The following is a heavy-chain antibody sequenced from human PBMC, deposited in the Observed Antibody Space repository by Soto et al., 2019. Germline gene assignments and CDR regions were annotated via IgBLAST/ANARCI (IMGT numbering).Heavy chain of an antibody. V-gene: IGHV4-34*01. CDR3: ARCRLLWFGEPTPNLDY. D-gene: IGHD3-10*01. J-gene: IGHJ4*02. CDR2: INHSGST. Sequence: SETLSLTCAVYGGSFSGYYWSWIRQPPGKGLEWIGEINHSGSTNYNPSLKSRVTISVDTSKNQFSLKLSSVTAADTAVYYCARCRLLWFGEPTPNLDYWGQGTLVTVSS. CDR1: GGSFSGYY.